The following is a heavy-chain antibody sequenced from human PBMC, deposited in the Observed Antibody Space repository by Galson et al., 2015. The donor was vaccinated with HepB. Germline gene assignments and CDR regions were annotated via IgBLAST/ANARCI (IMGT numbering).Heavy chain of an antibody. CDR1: GFTFSSYW. V-gene: IGHV3-7*03. J-gene: IGHJ4*02. CDR2: IKQDASEK. D-gene: IGHD3/OR15-3a*01. Sequence: SLRLSCATSGFTFSSYWMSWVRQAPRKGLEWVANIKQDASEKYYVDSVKGRFTISRDNAKNSLYLQMNSLTAGDTAIYYCARALGHDFWTGYHSYTDSWGQGTQVTVSS. CDR3: ARALGHDFWTGYHSYTDS.